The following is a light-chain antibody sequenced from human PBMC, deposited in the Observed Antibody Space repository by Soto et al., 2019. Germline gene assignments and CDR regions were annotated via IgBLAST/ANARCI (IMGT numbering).Light chain of an antibody. CDR1: QSISRY. Sequence: IVLTQSAGTLSLSPGERTTLSCRASQSISRYLAWYQQKPGQGPRLLIYGASSRATGTPDRFSGSGSGTDFTLTINRLEPEDFALYYCQQYGSSPPTFGKGTNV. V-gene: IGKV3-20*01. CDR2: GAS. J-gene: IGKJ1*01. CDR3: QQYGSSPPT.